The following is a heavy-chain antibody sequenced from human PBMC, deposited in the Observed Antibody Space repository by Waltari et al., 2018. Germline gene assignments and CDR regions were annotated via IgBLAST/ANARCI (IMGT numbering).Heavy chain of an antibody. J-gene: IGHJ4*02. CDR2: ISYDGSNK. Sequence: QVQLVESGGGVVQPGRSLRLSCAASGFTFSSYGMHWVRQAPGKGLEWVAVISYDGSNKYYADSVKGRFTISRDNSKNTLYLQMNSLRAEDTAVYYCAKDQSGSYYVWYYFDYWGQGTLVTVSS. V-gene: IGHV3-30*18. CDR3: AKDQSGSYYVWYYFDY. D-gene: IGHD1-26*01. CDR1: GFTFSSYG.